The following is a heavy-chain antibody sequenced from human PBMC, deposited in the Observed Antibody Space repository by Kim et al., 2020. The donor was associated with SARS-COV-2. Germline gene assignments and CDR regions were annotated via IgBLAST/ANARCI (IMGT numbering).Heavy chain of an antibody. CDR1: GYTFTSYG. CDR2: ISAYNGNT. D-gene: IGHD6-19*01. CDR3: ARDSQWLVSVEMDWYFDL. J-gene: IGHJ2*01. V-gene: IGHV1-18*01. Sequence: ASVKVSCKASGYTFTSYGISWVRQAPGQGLEWMGWISAYNGNTNYAQKLQGRVTMTTDTSTSTAYMELRSLISDDTAVYYCARDSQWLVSVEMDWYFDLWGRGTLVTVSS.